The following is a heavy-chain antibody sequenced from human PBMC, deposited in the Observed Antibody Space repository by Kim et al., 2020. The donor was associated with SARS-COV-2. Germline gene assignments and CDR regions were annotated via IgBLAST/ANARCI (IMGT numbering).Heavy chain of an antibody. CDR3: ARQVPGADRRFDY. Sequence: SETLSLICTVSGGSFSSYHWSWIRQSAGKGLEWIARIHASGRTNYNPSLKSRLTMSVDTSKHQMSLKLSSVTAADTAMYYCARQVPGADRRFDYWGQGILVTVSS. V-gene: IGHV4-4*07. J-gene: IGHJ4*02. CDR2: IHASGRT. D-gene: IGHD6-19*01. CDR1: GGSFSSYH.